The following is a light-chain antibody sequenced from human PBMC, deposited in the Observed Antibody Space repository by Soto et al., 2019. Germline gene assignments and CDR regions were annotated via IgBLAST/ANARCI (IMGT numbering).Light chain of an antibody. V-gene: IGKV3-20*01. Sequence: EIVLTQSPGTLSLSPGEGATLSCRASQSVSSSYLAWYQQKPGQAPRLLIYDASSRATGIPDRFSGSGSGTDFPLTISRLEPEDFAVYYCQQYGSSPRTFGQGTKVEIK. J-gene: IGKJ1*01. CDR3: QQYGSSPRT. CDR2: DAS. CDR1: QSVSSSY.